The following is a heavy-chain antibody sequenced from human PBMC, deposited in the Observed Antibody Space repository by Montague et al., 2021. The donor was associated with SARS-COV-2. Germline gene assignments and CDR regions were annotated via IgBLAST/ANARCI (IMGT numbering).Heavy chain of an antibody. CDR3: TRGAPGY. V-gene: IGHV4-59*12. J-gene: IGHJ4*02. CDR2: IYYRGST. Sequence: SETLSLTCTVSGGSISSNYWSWIRQPPGKGLEWIGYIYYRGSTNYNPSLKSRITMSVDTSKNQFSLKLTSVNVADTAVYYCTRGAPGYWGQGTLVTVSS. CDR1: GGSISSNY.